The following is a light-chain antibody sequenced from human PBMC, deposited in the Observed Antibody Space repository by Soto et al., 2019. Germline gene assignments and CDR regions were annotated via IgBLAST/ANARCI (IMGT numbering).Light chain of an antibody. CDR1: SSNIGRNV. J-gene: IGLJ3*02. V-gene: IGLV1-44*01. Sequence: QSVLTQPPSASGTLGQRVTISCSGSSSNIGRNVVNWYQQLPGMAPKLLVYNNDQRPSGVPDRFSVSKSGTSASLAISGLQSEDEADYYCAAWDDSLNGVFGGGTKLTVL. CDR3: AAWDDSLNGV. CDR2: NND.